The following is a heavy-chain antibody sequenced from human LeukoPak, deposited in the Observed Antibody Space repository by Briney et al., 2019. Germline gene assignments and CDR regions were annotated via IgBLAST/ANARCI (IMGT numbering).Heavy chain of an antibody. CDR3: ARAHDYGDWIDY. CDR2: INPSGGST. V-gene: IGHV1-46*01. CDR1: GYAFTGYY. J-gene: IGHJ4*02. D-gene: IGHD4-17*01. Sequence: ASVKVSCKASGYAFTGYYMHWMRQAPGRGLEWMGIINPSGGSTSYAQKFQGRVTMTRDTSTSTVYMELSSLRSEDTAVNYCARAHDYGDWIDYWGQGTLVTVSS.